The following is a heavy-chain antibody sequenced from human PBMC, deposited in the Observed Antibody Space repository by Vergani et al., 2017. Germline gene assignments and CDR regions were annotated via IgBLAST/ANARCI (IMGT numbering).Heavy chain of an antibody. Sequence: QVQLQESGPGLVKSSETLSLTCTVSGASLSSGSYYWSWIRQPAGKGLEWIGRIYTSGSTNYNPSLQSRVTMSVDTSKNQFSLKLSSVTAADTAVYYCARSRIYYGAGSPDYWGQGTLVTVSS. D-gene: IGHD3-10*01. J-gene: IGHJ4*02. CDR2: IYTSGST. CDR1: GASLSSGSYY. CDR3: ARSRIYYGAGSPDY. V-gene: IGHV4-61*02.